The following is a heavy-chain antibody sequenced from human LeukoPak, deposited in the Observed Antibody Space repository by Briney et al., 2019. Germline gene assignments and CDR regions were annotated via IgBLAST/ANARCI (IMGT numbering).Heavy chain of an antibody. D-gene: IGHD6-19*01. CDR3: AKGLGSGWYDY. CDR1: GFTFSSYG. V-gene: IGHV3-30*18. CDR2: ISHDGSNK. J-gene: IGHJ4*02. Sequence: GRSLRLSCAASGFTFSSYGMHWVRQAPGKGLEWVAVISHDGSNKYYADSVKGRFTISRDNSKNTLYLQMNSLRAEDTAVYYCAKGLGSGWYDYWGQGTLVTVSS.